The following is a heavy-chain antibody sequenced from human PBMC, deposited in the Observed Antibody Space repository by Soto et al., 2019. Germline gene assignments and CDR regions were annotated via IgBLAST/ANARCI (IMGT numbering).Heavy chain of an antibody. CDR3: ARGPYGDYVRFFDY. V-gene: IGHV3-66*01. CDR2: IYSGGST. CDR1: GFTVSSNY. Sequence: PGGSLRLSCAASGFTVSSNYMSWVRQAPGKGLEWVSVIYSGGSTYYADSVKGRFTISRDNSKNTLYLQMNSLRAEDTAVYYCARGPYGDYVRFFDYWGKGTLVTVSS. D-gene: IGHD4-17*01. J-gene: IGHJ4*02.